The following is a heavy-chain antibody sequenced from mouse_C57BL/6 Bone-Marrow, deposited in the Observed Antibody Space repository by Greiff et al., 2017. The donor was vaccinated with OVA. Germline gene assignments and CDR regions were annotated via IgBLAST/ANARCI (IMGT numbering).Heavy chain of an antibody. CDR3: ARDPALYDYDPGY. Sequence: DVMLVESGGGLVKPGGSLKLSCAASGFTFSSYAMSWVRQTPEKRLEWVATISDGGSYTYYPDNVKGRFTISRDNAKNNLYLQMSHLKSEDIAMYYCARDPALYDYDPGYWGQGTTLTVSS. D-gene: IGHD2-4*01. J-gene: IGHJ2*01. V-gene: IGHV5-4*01. CDR1: GFTFSSYA. CDR2: ISDGGSYT.